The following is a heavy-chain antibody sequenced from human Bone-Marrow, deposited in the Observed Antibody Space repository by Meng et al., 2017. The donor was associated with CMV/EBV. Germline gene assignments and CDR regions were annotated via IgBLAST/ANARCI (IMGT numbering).Heavy chain of an antibody. CDR1: VFTFSSYS. D-gene: IGHD1-26*01. CDR3: AKGEGFDI. Sequence: GGSLRLSCAASVFTFSSYSMNWVRQAPGKGLEWVSSISSSSSYIYYADSVKGRFTISRDNSKNSLYLQMNSLRAEDTALYYCAKGEGFDIWGQGTMVTVSS. J-gene: IGHJ3*02. V-gene: IGHV3-21*04. CDR2: ISSSSSYI.